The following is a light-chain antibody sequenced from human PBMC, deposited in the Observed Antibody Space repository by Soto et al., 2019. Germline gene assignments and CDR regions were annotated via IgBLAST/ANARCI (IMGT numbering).Light chain of an antibody. CDR2: DAS. Sequence: EIVLTQSPATLSLSPGERATLSCRASQNINTYLGWYQQKPGQAPRLLIYDASNRATGIPTRFSGSGSGTDFTLTISSLEPEDFAVYYCQQRSRWPPITFGQGTRLEIK. CDR1: QNINTY. J-gene: IGKJ5*01. CDR3: QQRSRWPPIT. V-gene: IGKV3-11*01.